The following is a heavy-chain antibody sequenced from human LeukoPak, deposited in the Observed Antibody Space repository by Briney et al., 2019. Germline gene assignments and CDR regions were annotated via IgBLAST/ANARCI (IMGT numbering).Heavy chain of an antibody. CDR2: IYPGDSET. V-gene: IGHV5-51*01. D-gene: IGHD4-17*01. J-gene: IGHJ4*02. Sequence: GESLKISCKGSGHSFTSYLIGWVRPMPGKGLEWMGIIYPGDSETRYSPSFQGQVTISADKSISTAYLQWSSLKASDTAMYYCARHAEGTYGDYDLDXXXQXTXVTVSS. CDR3: ARHAEGTYGDYDLDX. CDR1: GHSFTSYL.